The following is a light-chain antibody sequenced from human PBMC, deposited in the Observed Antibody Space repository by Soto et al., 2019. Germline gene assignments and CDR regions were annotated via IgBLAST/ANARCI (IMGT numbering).Light chain of an antibody. CDR3: AAWDDSLNGLYV. V-gene: IGLV2-8*01. CDR1: KSDIGVYDF. J-gene: IGLJ1*01. Sequence: QSVLTQPPSASGSPGQSVTISCTGTKSDIGVYDFVSWYQHHPGKAPRLIIYEVVQRPSGVPDRFSGSKSGNTASLTVSGLQAADEADYYCAAWDDSLNGLYVFGTGTKVTVL. CDR2: EVV.